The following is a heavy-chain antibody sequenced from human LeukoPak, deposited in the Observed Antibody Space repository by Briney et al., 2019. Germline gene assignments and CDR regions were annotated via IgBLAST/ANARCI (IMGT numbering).Heavy chain of an antibody. J-gene: IGHJ6*03. CDR1: GGSISSGSYY. Sequence: SETLSLTCTVSGGSISSGSYYWSWIRQPAGKGLEWIGRIYTSGSTNYNPSLKSRVTISVDTSKNQFSLKLSSVTAADTAVYYCARVVVVPAERPIGYYYYYMDVWGKGTTVTVSS. CDR2: IYTSGST. V-gene: IGHV4-61*02. D-gene: IGHD2-2*01. CDR3: ARVVVVPAERPIGYYYYYMDV.